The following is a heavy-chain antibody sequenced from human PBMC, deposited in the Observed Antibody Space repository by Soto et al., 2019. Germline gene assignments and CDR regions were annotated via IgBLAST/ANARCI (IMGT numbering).Heavy chain of an antibody. CDR3: TTDYWRGQQLDLRYFDY. V-gene: IGHV3-15*01. J-gene: IGHJ4*02. CDR2: IKSKTDGGTT. Sequence: GGSLRLSCAASGFTFSNAWMSWVRQAPGKGLEWVGRIKSKTDGGTTDYAAPVKGRFTISRDDSKNTLYLQMNSLKTEDTAVYYCTTDYWRGQQLDLRYFDYWGQGTLVTVSS. CDR1: GFTFSNAW. D-gene: IGHD6-13*01.